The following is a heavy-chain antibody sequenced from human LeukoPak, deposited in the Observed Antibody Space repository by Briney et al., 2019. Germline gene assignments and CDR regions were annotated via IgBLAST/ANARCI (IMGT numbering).Heavy chain of an antibody. J-gene: IGHJ4*02. CDR2: ISGSGGST. D-gene: IGHD3-3*01. Sequence: GGSLRLSCAASGVTFSSYAMSWARQAPGKGLEWVSAISGSGGSTYYADSVKGRFTISRDNSKNTLYLQMNSLRAEDTAVYYCAKDRLATIFGVVIQADFDYWGQGTLVTVSS. V-gene: IGHV3-23*01. CDR1: GVTFSSYA. CDR3: AKDRLATIFGVVIQADFDY.